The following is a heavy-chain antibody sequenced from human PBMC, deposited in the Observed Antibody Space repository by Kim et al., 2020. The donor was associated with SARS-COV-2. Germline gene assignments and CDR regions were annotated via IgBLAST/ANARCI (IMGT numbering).Heavy chain of an antibody. CDR3: TTGANY. CDR2: TDGWKT. Sequence: TDGWKTDYAASVKGRFTISRDDSKNTLYLQMNSLKTEDTAMYYCTTGANYWGQGTLVTVSS. V-gene: IGHV3-15*05. J-gene: IGHJ4*02. D-gene: IGHD5-12*01.